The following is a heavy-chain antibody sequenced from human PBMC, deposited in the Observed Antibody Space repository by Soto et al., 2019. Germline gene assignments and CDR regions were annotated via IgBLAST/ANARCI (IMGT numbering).Heavy chain of an antibody. D-gene: IGHD3-10*01. Sequence: GESLKISCQASGYTFIYFWVAWVRQVPGKGLEWMGVVYPGASDIRYSPSFEGHVTISADKSTSTAYLQWSSLEAADTAIYYCARQANSPGSDYAAFDFWGPGTLVTVSS. CDR1: GYTFIYFW. V-gene: IGHV5-51*01. J-gene: IGHJ4*02. CDR3: ARQANSPGSDYAAFDF. CDR2: VYPGASDI.